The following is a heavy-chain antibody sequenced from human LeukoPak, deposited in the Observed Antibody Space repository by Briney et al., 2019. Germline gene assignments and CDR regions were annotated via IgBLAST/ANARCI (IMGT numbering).Heavy chain of an antibody. V-gene: IGHV1-46*01. J-gene: IGHJ4*02. Sequence: ASVTISCKASGYTFTINHIHWVRQAPGQGLEWMGVINPSGDSTTYAQNFQGRVTMTRDTSTSTVYMELRSLRSEDTAIYYCAKLATSDTGETYWGQGTLVTVSS. CDR1: GYTFTINH. CDR2: INPSGDST. D-gene: IGHD3-16*01. CDR3: AKLATSDTGETY.